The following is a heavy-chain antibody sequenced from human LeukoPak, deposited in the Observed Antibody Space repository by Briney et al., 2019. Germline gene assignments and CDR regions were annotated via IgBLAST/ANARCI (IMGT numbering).Heavy chain of an antibody. D-gene: IGHD2-2*01. J-gene: IGHJ6*03. CDR1: GGSISSYY. CDR3: ARDEVVPAALTYYYYYYMDV. V-gene: IGHV4-4*07. Sequence: SETLSLTCTVSGGSISSYYWSWIRQPAGKGLEWIGRIYTSGSTNYNPSLKSRVTMSVDTSKNQFSLKLSSVTAADTAVYYCARDEVVPAALTYYYYYYMDVWGKGTTVTVSS. CDR2: IYTSGST.